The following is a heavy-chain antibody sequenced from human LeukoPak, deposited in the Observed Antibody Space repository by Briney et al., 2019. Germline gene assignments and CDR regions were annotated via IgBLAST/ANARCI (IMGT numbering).Heavy chain of an antibody. CDR2: INHSGSP. CDR3: ARGYWNYDTGAFDI. Sequence: SETLSLTSAVYGGSFRGYYWSWIRQPPGKGLEWIGEINHSGSPNYNTSLKSRVTISVDTSKNQFSLKLSSVTAAHTAVYYWARGYWNYDTGAFDIWGQGTMVTVSS. J-gene: IGHJ3*02. CDR1: GGSFRGYY. V-gene: IGHV4-34*01. D-gene: IGHD1-7*01.